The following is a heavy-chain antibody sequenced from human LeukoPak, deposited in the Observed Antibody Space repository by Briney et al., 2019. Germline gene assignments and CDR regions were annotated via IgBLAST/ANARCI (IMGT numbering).Heavy chain of an antibody. J-gene: IGHJ6*03. CDR3: ARYGSSSLRAGYYYYMDV. CDR2: ISEGGMT. V-gene: IGHV4-4*02. Sequence: PSETLSLTCAVSGDFFTTSHWWSWVRQPPGKGLEWIGEISEGGMTNYNPSLKSRVTISVDTSKNQFSLKLSSVTAADTAVYYCARYGSSSLRAGYYYYMDVWGKGTTVTVSS. D-gene: IGHD6-6*01. CDR1: GDFFTTSHW.